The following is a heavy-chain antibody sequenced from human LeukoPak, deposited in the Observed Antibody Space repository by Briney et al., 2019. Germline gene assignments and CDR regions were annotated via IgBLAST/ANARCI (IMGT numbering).Heavy chain of an antibody. J-gene: IGHJ4*02. D-gene: IGHD3-10*01. Sequence: SETLSLTCAVSGGSISSSNWWGWVRQPPGKGLEWIGEIYHSGSTNYIPSLKSRVTISVDKSKNQFSLKLSSVTAADTAVYYCARDKREYPLDYWGQGTLVTVSS. CDR2: IYHSGST. V-gene: IGHV4-4*02. CDR1: GGSISSSNW. CDR3: ARDKREYPLDY.